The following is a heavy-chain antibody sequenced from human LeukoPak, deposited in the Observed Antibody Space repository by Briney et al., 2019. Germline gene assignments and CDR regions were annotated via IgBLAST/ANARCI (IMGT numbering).Heavy chain of an antibody. Sequence: ASVKVSCKASGYTFTDYMHWVRLAPGQGLEWMGWINPNSGGTNYVQKFQGWVTMTRDTSINTAYMELSRLTSDDTAVYYCAGANFLYCSSTSCLFDYWGQGTLVTVSS. CDR3: AGANFLYCSSTSCLFDY. D-gene: IGHD2-2*01. CDR1: GYTFTDY. J-gene: IGHJ4*02. V-gene: IGHV1-2*04. CDR2: INPNSGGT.